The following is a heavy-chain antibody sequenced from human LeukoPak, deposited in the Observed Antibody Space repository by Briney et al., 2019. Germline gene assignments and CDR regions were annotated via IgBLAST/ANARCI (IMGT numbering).Heavy chain of an antibody. D-gene: IGHD6-13*01. CDR3: ARDFMYSITCAGC. CDR2: IKTDGSST. V-gene: IGHV3-74*01. CDR1: GFTFSSYW. J-gene: IGHJ4*02. Sequence: GGSLRLSCAASGFTFSSYWMHWVRQVPGKGLMWVSRIKTDGSSTSYADSVKGRFTISRDNAKNTLYLQMNSLRVEDTAVYYCARDFMYSITCAGCWGQGTLVTVSS.